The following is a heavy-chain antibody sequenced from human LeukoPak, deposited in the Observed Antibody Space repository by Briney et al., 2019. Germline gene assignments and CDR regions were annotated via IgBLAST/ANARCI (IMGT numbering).Heavy chain of an antibody. V-gene: IGHV3-13*04. CDR1: GFTFTNYD. CDR3: VRGGSGWYCFDY. CDR2: IGIAGDT. Sequence: GGSLRLSCAASGFTFTNYDMHWVRQVTGKGLEWVSAIGIAGDTYYPGSVRGRFTISRENAKNSLYLQMNSLRGGDTAVYYCVRGGSGWYCFDYWGQGTLVTVSS. D-gene: IGHD6-19*01. J-gene: IGHJ4*02.